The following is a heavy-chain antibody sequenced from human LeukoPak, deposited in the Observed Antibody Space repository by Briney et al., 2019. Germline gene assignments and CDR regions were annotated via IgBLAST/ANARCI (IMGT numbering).Heavy chain of an antibody. Sequence: ASVKVSCKASGYTFTSYAMHWVRQAPGQRLEWMGWINAGNGNTKYSQKFQGRVTITRDTSASTAYMELSSLRSEDTVVYYCARDGSYYDSSGYIYFDYWGQGTLVTVSS. D-gene: IGHD3-22*01. J-gene: IGHJ4*02. V-gene: IGHV1-3*01. CDR1: GYTFTSYA. CDR2: INAGNGNT. CDR3: ARDGSYYDSSGYIYFDY.